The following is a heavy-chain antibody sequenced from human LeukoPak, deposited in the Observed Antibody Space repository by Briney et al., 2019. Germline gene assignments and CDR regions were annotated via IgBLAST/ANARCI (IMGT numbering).Heavy chain of an antibody. D-gene: IGHD3-10*01. J-gene: IGHJ4*02. Sequence: SETLSLTCAVYGGSFSGYYWSWIRQPPGKGLEWIGEINHSGSTNYNPSLKSRVTISVDTSKNQFSLKLSSVTAADTAVYYCARGDGPRITMVRGVRKGLDYWGQGTLVTVSS. CDR3: ARGDGPRITMVRGVRKGLDY. CDR2: INHSGST. V-gene: IGHV4-34*01. CDR1: GGSFSGYY.